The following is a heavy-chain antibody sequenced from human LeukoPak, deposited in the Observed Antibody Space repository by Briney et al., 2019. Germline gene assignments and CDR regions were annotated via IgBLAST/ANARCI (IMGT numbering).Heavy chain of an antibody. J-gene: IGHJ5*02. D-gene: IGHD5-24*01. V-gene: IGHV4-59*01. Sequence: SETLSLTCTVSGGSISSYYWSWIRQPPGKGLEWIGYIYYSGSTNYNPSLKSRVTISVDTSKNQFSLKLSSVTAADTAVYYCGRSGEMATILSWFDPWGQGTLVTVSS. CDR1: GGSISSYY. CDR2: IYYSGST. CDR3: GRSGEMATILSWFDP.